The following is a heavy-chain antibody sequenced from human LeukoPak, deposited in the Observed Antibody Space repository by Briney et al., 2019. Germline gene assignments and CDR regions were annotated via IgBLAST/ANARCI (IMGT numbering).Heavy chain of an antibody. Sequence: GGSLRLSCAASGFTFSRFGMHWVRQAPGKGLEWVAFIRYDGTNKYYADSVKGRFTVSRDNSKNTLYLETNSLRTEDTAVYYCAKDRTSDDSVDDYWGQGTLVTVSS. CDR3: AKDRTSDDSVDDY. CDR2: IRYDGTNK. J-gene: IGHJ4*02. V-gene: IGHV3-30*02. D-gene: IGHD3-22*01. CDR1: GFTFSRFG.